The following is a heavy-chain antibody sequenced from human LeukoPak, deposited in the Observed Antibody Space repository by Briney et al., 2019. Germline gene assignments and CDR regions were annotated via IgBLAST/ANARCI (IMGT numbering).Heavy chain of an antibody. CDR2: LDPEDGER. CDR3: ATALASYYYDSTAYYPFDH. CDR1: GYAFAALA. V-gene: IGHV1-24*01. J-gene: IGHJ4*02. Sequence: ASVKVSCKVPGYAFAALAMHWVRQAPGNGLEWMGGLDPEDGERMYAQQFHGRLTVTEDTSTDTAYMELSSLGSGDTAVYYCATALASYYYDSTAYYPFDHWGQGTLVTVSS. D-gene: IGHD3-22*01.